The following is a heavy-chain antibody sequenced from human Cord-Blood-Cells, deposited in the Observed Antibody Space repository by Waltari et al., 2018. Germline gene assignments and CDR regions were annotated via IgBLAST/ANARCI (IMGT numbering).Heavy chain of an antibody. V-gene: IGHV4-34*01. J-gene: IGHJ4*02. D-gene: IGHD2-2*01. Sequence: QVQLQQWGAGLLKPSETLSLTCAVYGGSFSGYYWSWIRQPPGKGLEWIGEINHSGSTNYNPSLKSRVTISVDTSKKQFSLKLSSVTAADTAVYYCAREGPAATTFFDYWGQGTLVTVSS. CDR2: INHSGST. CDR1: GGSFSGYY. CDR3: AREGPAATTFFDY.